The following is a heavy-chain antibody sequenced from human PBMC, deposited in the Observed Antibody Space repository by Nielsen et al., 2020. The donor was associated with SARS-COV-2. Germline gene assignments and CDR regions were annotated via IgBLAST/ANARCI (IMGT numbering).Heavy chain of an antibody. CDR2: IKQDGSEK. J-gene: IGHJ5*02. D-gene: IGHD2-2*01. V-gene: IGHV3-7*03. Sequence: VRQAPGKGLEWVANIKQDGSEKYYVDSVKGRFTISRDNAKNSLYLQMNSLRAEDTAVYYCARGGRYCSSTSCYHNWFDPWGQGTLVTVPS. CDR3: ARGGRYCSSTSCYHNWFDP.